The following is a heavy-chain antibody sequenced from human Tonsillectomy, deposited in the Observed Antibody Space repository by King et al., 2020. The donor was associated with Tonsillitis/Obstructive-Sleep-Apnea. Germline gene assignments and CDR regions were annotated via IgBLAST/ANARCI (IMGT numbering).Heavy chain of an antibody. Sequence: VQLVESGGGLVQPGGSLRLSCSASGFTFSSYAMHLVRQAPGKGLEYVLAISSNGGSTYYADSVKGRFTISRDNSKNTLYLQMSSLRAEDTAVYYCVKDLLGLDSIGTDTWGQGTLVTVSS. CDR3: VKDLLGLDSIGTDT. CDR2: ISSNGGST. CDR1: GFTFSSYA. J-gene: IGHJ5*02. D-gene: IGHD3/OR15-3a*01. V-gene: IGHV3-64D*06.